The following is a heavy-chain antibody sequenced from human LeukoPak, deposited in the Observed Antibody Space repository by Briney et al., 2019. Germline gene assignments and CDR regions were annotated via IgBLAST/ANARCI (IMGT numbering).Heavy chain of an antibody. CDR3: AIKEGTYYYGSGSYPIDP. V-gene: IGHV1-2*02. D-gene: IGHD3-10*01. CDR1: GYTFTGYY. J-gene: IGHJ5*02. Sequence: GASVKVSCKASGYTFTGYYMHWVRQAPGRGLEWMGWINPNSGGTNYAQKFQGRVTMTRDTSISTAYMELSRLRSDDTAVYYCAIKEGTYYYGSGSYPIDPWGQGTLVTVSS. CDR2: INPNSGGT.